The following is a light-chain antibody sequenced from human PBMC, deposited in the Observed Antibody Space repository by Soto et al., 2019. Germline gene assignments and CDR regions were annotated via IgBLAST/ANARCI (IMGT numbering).Light chain of an antibody. CDR3: SSYAGSSTA. V-gene: IGLV2-8*01. CDR2: EVS. J-gene: IGLJ1*01. Sequence: QSALTQPASSSGSPGQSVTISCTGTISDVGAYNYVSWYQQHPGKAPKLMIYEVSYRPSGVPDRFSGSKSGNTASLTVSGLQAEDEADYYCSSYAGSSTAFGTRTKVTVL. CDR1: ISDVGAYNY.